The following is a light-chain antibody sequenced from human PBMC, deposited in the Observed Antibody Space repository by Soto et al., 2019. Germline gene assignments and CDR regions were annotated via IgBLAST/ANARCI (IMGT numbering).Light chain of an antibody. Sequence: DIQMTQSPSTLSASVGDRVTITCRASQSISSWLAWFQQKPGKAPKLLIYKASSLESGVPSRFSGSGSGTELTLTISSLQTDDSATYYCQQFDSFPFTFGKGTQLEIK. CDR1: QSISSW. V-gene: IGKV1-5*03. CDR2: KAS. CDR3: QQFDSFPFT. J-gene: IGKJ2*01.